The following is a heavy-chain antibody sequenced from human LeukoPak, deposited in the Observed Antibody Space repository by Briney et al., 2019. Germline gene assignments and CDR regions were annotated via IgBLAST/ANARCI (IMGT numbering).Heavy chain of an antibody. CDR1: GGSVSSGSYY. D-gene: IGHD6-13*01. Sequence: SETLSLTCTVSGGSVSSGSYYWSWIRQPPGKGLEWIGYIYYSGSTNYNPSLKSRVTISVDTSKNQFSLKLGSVTAADTAVYYCARANPRYSSSWYGRKYGMDVWGKGTTVTVSS. CDR3: ARANPRYSSSWYGRKYGMDV. J-gene: IGHJ6*04. V-gene: IGHV4-61*01. CDR2: IYYSGST.